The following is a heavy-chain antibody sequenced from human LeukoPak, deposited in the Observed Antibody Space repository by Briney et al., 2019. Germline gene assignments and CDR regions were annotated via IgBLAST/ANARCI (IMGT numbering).Heavy chain of an antibody. CDR3: AKEQDNQLLLSHFDY. Sequence: GGSLRLSCTGFIFSNYAVSWGRQAPGKGLEWVSAVSGDGVRTFYADSVKGRFTISRDNSMSTVSLQMNSLRAEDTAVSYCAKEQDNQLLLSHFDYWGQGILVTVSS. V-gene: IGHV3-23*01. CDR2: VSGDGVRT. CDR1: GFIFSNYA. J-gene: IGHJ4*02. D-gene: IGHD2-2*01.